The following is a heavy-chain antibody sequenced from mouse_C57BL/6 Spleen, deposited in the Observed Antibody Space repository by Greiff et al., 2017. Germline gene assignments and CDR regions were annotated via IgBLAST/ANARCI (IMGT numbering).Heavy chain of an antibody. CDR3: ARESNYDYAMDY. CDR2: ISYDGSN. Sequence: EVQLVESGPGLVKPSQSLSLTCSVTGYSITSGYYWNWIRQFPGNKLEWMGYISYDGSNNYNPSLKNRISITRDTSKNQFFLKLNSVTTEDTATYYCARESNYDYAMDYWGQGTSVTVSS. CDR1: GYSITSGYY. D-gene: IGHD2-5*01. J-gene: IGHJ4*01. V-gene: IGHV3-6*01.